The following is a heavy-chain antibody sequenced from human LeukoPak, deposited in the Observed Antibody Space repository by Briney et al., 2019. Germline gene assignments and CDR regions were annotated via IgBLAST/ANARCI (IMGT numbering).Heavy chain of an antibody. J-gene: IGHJ4*02. CDR1: GFTFSSYG. D-gene: IGHD1-26*01. CDR2: IRYDGSNK. V-gene: IGHV3-30*02. Sequence: PGGSLRLSCAASGFTFSSYGMHWVRQAPGKGLEWVAFIRYDGSNKYYADSVKGRFTISRDNSKNTLYLQMNSLRAEDTAVYYCARDTQVGATTYYFDYWGQGTLVTVSS. CDR3: ARDTQVGATTYYFDY.